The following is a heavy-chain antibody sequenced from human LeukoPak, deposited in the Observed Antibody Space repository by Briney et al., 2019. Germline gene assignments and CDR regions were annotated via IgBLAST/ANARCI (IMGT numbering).Heavy chain of an antibody. CDR3: ARVTGYMIEDYFDY. J-gene: IGHJ4*02. Sequence: SETLSLTCTVSGYSVSSGYYWGWIRQPPGKGLEWIGSIYHSGSTYYNPSLKSRVTISVDTSKNQFSLRLRSVTAADTAVYYCARVTGYMIEDYFDYWGQGTLVTVSS. CDR2: IYHSGST. D-gene: IGHD3-22*01. CDR1: GYSVSSGYY. V-gene: IGHV4-38-2*02.